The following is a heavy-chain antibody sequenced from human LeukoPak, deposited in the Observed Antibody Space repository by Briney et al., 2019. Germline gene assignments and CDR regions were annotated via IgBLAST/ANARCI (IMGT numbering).Heavy chain of an antibody. CDR1: GYTFTTYN. D-gene: IGHD3-22*01. CDR2: ISGYNGNK. V-gene: IGHV1-18*01. J-gene: IGHJ3*02. CDR3: ASLKNYYDSSGYLVTDAFDI. Sequence: ASVKVSCKASGYTFTTYNINWVRQAPGQGREWMGWISGYNGNKNYAQKLQGRVTMTTDTSTSTAYMELRSLKSDDTAVYYCASLKNYYDSSGYLVTDAFDIWGQGTMVTVSS.